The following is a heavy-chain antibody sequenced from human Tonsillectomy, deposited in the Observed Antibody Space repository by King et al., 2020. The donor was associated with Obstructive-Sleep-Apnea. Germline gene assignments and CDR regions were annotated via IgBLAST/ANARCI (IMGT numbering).Heavy chain of an antibody. CDR2: INHSGST. D-gene: IGHD3-22*01. J-gene: IGHJ4*02. CDR1: GGSFSGYY. V-gene: IGHV4-34*01. CDR3: ARGGVTMIVVVIRRFDY. Sequence: VQLQQWGAGLLKPSETLSLTCAVSGGSFSGYYWSWIRQPPGKGLEWIGEINHSGSTNYNPSLKSRVTISVDTSKNQFSLKLSSVTAADTAVYYCARGGVTMIVVVIRRFDYWGQGTLVTVSS.